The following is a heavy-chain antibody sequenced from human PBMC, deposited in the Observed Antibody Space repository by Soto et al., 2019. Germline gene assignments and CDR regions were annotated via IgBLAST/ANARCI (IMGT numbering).Heavy chain of an antibody. Sequence: XETLSLTCAVYGGSFTDYYWTWIRQPPGKGLEWIGEIIHSGATNYNPSLKSRVTISEDTSKNQVSLKVTSVTAADTAVFYCARGNHYYGMDVWGQGPTVTVSS. CDR1: GGSFTDYY. V-gene: IGHV4-34*01. CDR2: IIHSGAT. CDR3: ARGNHYYGMDV. J-gene: IGHJ6*02.